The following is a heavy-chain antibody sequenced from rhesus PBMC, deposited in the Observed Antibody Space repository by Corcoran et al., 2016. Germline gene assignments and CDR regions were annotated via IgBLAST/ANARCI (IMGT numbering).Heavy chain of an antibody. CDR2: ISSASSYI. CDR3: TRDIVVVFTAIQFDY. V-gene: IGHV3S16*01. D-gene: IGHD2-27*01. J-gene: IGHJ4*01. Sequence: EVQLVESGGGLVQPGGSLRLSCAASGFTFSSYDMSWVRQAPGKGLEWVSSISSASSYIYYADSVKGRFTISRDNAKNSLSLQMNSLRAEDTAVYYCTRDIVVVFTAIQFDYWGQGVLVTVSS. CDR1: GFTFSSYD.